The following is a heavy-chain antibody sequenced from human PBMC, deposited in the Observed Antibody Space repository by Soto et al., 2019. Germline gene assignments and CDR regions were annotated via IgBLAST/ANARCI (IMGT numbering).Heavy chain of an antibody. CDR1: GFTFSSYA. CDR3: AKDPRDYGDYAYFDY. D-gene: IGHD4-17*01. V-gene: IGHV3-30*04. Sequence: QVQLVESGGGVVQPGRSLRLSCAASGFTFSSYAMHWVRQAPGKGLEWVAVILYDGSNEYYVDSVKGRFTISRDNSKNTLYPQMNSLRAEDTAVYYCAKDPRDYGDYAYFDYWGQGTLVTVSS. J-gene: IGHJ4*02. CDR2: ILYDGSNE.